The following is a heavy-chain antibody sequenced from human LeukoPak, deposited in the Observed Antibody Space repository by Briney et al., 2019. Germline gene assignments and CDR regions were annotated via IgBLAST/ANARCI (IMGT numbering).Heavy chain of an antibody. D-gene: IGHD2-2*02. Sequence: SGTLYLTCAVSGGSISSSNWWSWVRQPPGKGLEWIGEIYHSGTTNYNPSLKSRVTMSVDKSKNQFSLKLSSVTAADTAVYYCASRTGYCSSTSCYSFDSWGQGTLVTVSS. CDR1: GGSISSSNW. CDR3: ASRTGYCSSTSCYSFDS. CDR2: IYHSGTT. V-gene: IGHV4-4*02. J-gene: IGHJ4*02.